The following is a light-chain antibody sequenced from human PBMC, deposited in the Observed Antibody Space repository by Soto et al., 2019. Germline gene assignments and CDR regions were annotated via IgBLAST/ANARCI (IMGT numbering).Light chain of an antibody. CDR1: NSNIGSFYD. CDR2: GDN. Sequence: QSVLTQPPSVPGAPGQRVTIPCTGSNSNIGSFYDVHWYQQLPGTVPKLLIYGDNNRPSGVPDRFSGSKSGTSASLAITGLQAEDEADYYCQSYDNSLSHVVFGGGTKLTVL. CDR3: QSYDNSLSHVV. V-gene: IGLV1-40*01. J-gene: IGLJ2*01.